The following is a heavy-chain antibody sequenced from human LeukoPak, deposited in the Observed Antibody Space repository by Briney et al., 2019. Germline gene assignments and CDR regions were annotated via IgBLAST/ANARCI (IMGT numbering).Heavy chain of an antibody. CDR1: GDSISTYY. CDR2: IFTSGST. D-gene: IGHD6-6*01. CDR3: ARGRIAARGGDAFDI. Sequence: SETLSLTCAVSGDSISTYYWSWIRQPAGKGLEWMGRIFTSGSTNYNPSLKSRVTMSVDTSKNQFSLKLSSVTAADTAVYYCARGRIAARGGDAFDIWGQGTMVTVSS. V-gene: IGHV4-4*07. J-gene: IGHJ3*02.